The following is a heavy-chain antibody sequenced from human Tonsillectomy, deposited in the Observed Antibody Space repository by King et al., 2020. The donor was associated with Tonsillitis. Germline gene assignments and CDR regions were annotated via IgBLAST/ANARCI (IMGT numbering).Heavy chain of an antibody. Sequence: VQLQESGPGLVKPSETLSLTCAVSGGSISSYYWSWIRQPPGKGLEWIGYIYYSGSTNYNPSLKSRVTISVDTSKNQFSLKLSSVTAADTAVYYCARNDCSSTSCDRGGVDVWGQGTTVTVSS. V-gene: IGHV4-59*08. D-gene: IGHD2-2*01. CDR3: ARNDCSSTSCDRGGVDV. CDR1: GGSISSYY. J-gene: IGHJ6*02. CDR2: IYYSGST.